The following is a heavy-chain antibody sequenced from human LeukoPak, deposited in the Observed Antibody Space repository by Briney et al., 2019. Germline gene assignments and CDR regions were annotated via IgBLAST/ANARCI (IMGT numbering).Heavy chain of an antibody. CDR2: ISYDGSNK. CDR1: GFTFDDYA. V-gene: IGHV3-30*04. Sequence: GGSLRLSCAASGFTFDDYAMHWVRQAPGKGLEWVAVISYDGSNKYYADSVKGRFTISRDNSKNTLYLQMNSLRAEDTAVYYCARDLDYGDQYYFDYWGQGTLVTVSS. J-gene: IGHJ4*02. D-gene: IGHD4-17*01. CDR3: ARDLDYGDQYYFDY.